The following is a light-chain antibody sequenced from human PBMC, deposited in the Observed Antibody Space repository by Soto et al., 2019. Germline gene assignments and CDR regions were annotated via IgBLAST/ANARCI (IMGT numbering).Light chain of an antibody. CDR1: SSDIGAYNY. J-gene: IGLJ1*01. Sequence: QCVRTQAASVSGVHLEAITISCTGTSSDIGAYNYVSWYQQHPGKAPKLMIYDVSNRPSGISDRFSGSKSGNTASLTISGLQAEDEADYYCSSYTPNSLYVSGTVTKVTVL. V-gene: IGLV2-14*03. CDR3: SSYTPNSLYV. CDR2: DVS.